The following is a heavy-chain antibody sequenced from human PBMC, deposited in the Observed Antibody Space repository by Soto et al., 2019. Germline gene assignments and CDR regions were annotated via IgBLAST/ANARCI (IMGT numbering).Heavy chain of an antibody. CDR2: ISYDGSSK. CDR3: SKDRRGGRAVLDY. V-gene: IGHV3-30*18. D-gene: IGHD2-8*01. Sequence: XGSLRLSCAASGVSFSNYGMHWVRQAPGKGLGWVAVISYDGSSKYHADSVKGRFTISRDNSKNTLHLQMNSLRAEDTAVYYCSKDRRGGRAVLDYWGQGPPVTVSS. CDR1: GVSFSNYG. J-gene: IGHJ4*02.